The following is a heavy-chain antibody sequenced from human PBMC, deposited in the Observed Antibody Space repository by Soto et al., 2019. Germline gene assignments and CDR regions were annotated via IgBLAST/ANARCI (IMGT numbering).Heavy chain of an antibody. V-gene: IGHV3-53*01. CDR2: FESGGSI. CDR1: GFSVRTNY. D-gene: IGHD2-21*02. CDR3: ARAGVTPHFFDY. J-gene: IGHJ4*02. Sequence: GGSLRLSCAASGFSVRTNYMSWVRQAPGKGLEWVSVFESGGSIYYANSVKGRFIISRDYAKNTVYLQMNSLRADDTAVYYCARAGVTPHFFDYWGQGTLVTVSS.